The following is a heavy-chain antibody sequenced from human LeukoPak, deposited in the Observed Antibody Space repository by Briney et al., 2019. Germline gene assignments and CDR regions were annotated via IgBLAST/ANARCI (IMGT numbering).Heavy chain of an antibody. CDR3: ARGYCSGGSCYDFDY. D-gene: IGHD2-15*01. J-gene: IGHJ4*02. CDR2: MNPNSGNT. V-gene: IGHV1-8*02. CDR1: GYTFTSYG. Sequence: ASVKVSCKASGYTFTSYGISWVRQAPGQGLEWMGWMNPNSGNTGYAQKFQGRVTMTRNTSISTAYMELSSLRSEDTAVYYCARGYCSGGSCYDFDYWGQGTLVTVSS.